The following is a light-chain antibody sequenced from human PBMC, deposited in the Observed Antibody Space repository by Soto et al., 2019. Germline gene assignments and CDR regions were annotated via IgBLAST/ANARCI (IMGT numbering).Light chain of an antibody. CDR1: SSDVGAYNY. Sequence: QSALTQPASVSGSPGQSITISCTGTSSDVGAYNYVSWYQQRPGKDPKLMIYDVSNRPSGVSNRFSGSKSGNTASLTISGLQAEDEADYYCSSYTRSNTYVFGTGTKVTVL. CDR2: DVS. J-gene: IGLJ1*01. V-gene: IGLV2-14*01. CDR3: SSYTRSNTYV.